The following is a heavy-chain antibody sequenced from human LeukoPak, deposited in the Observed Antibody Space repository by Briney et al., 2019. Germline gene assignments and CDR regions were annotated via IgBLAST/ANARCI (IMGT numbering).Heavy chain of an antibody. V-gene: IGHV3-48*04. CDR3: ARTHYGGAYGDY. D-gene: IGHD4/OR15-4a*01. Sequence: PGGSLRLSCAASGFTFNNFGMKWGRQAPGKGLEWLSYISSDRRNIHYADSVKGRFTISRDNAKNTLYLQMNSLRAEDTAVYYCARTHYGGAYGDYWGQGTLVTVSS. CDR1: GFTFNNFG. J-gene: IGHJ4*02. CDR2: ISSDRRNI.